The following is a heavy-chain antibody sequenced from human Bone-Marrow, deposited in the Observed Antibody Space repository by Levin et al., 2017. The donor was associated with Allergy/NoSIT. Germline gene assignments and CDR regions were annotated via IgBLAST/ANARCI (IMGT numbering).Heavy chain of an antibody. CDR1: GYTLTELS. CDR2: FDPEDGET. J-gene: IGHJ6*02. Sequence: GASVKVSCKVSGYTLTELSMHWVRQAPGKGLEWMGGFDPEDGETIYAQKFQGRVTMTEDTSTDTAYMELSSLRSEDTAVYYCATGSGRGCSSTSCSDYYYYYGMDVWGQGTTVTVSS. CDR3: ATGSGRGCSSTSCSDYYYYYGMDV. D-gene: IGHD2-2*01. V-gene: IGHV1-24*01.